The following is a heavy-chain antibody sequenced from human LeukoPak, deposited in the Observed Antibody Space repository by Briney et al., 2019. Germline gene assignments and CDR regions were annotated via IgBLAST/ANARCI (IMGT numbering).Heavy chain of an antibody. J-gene: IGHJ4*02. CDR2: ISGSGGST. CDR3: AKRDWGSVY. V-gene: IGHV3-23*01. D-gene: IGHD7-27*01. CDR1: GFTFSSYA. Sequence: GGSLRLSCAASGFTFSSYAMSWVRQAPGKGLEWVSAISGSGGSTYYADSVKGRFTISRDNAKNSLYLQMNSPRAEDTAVYYCAKRDWGSVYWGQGTLVTVSS.